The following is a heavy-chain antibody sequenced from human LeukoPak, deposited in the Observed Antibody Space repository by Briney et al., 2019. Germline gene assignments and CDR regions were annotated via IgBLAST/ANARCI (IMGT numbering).Heavy chain of an antibody. J-gene: IGHJ4*02. CDR3: ARSVGHDY. V-gene: IGHV1-46*01. Sequence: ASVKVSCKASGYTFTSYYMHWVRQAPGQGPEWMGIIYTSDGSARYAQKFQGRVTMTRDTSTSTVYMELSSLRSEDTAVYYCARSVGHDYWGQGTLVTVSS. D-gene: IGHD5/OR15-5a*01. CDR1: GYTFTSYY. CDR2: IYTSDGSA.